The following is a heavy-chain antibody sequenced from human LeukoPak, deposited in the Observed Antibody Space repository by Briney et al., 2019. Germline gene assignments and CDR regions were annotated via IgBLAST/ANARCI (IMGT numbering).Heavy chain of an antibody. J-gene: IGHJ4*02. CDR2: IYYSGST. V-gene: IGHV4-39*01. Sequence: SETLSLTCTVSGGSISSSSYYWGWIRQPPGKGLEWIGSIYYSGSTYYNPSLKSRVTISVDTSKNRFSLKLSSVTAADTVVYYCAIYDYGDYGLYDYWGQGTLVTVSS. D-gene: IGHD4-17*01. CDR1: GGSISSSSYY. CDR3: AIYDYGDYGLYDY.